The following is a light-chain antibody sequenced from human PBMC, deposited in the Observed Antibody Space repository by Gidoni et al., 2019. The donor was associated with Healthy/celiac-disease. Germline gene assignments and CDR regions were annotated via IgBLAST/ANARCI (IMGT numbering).Light chain of an antibody. V-gene: IGKV3-20*01. CDR1: QSVSSSY. CDR3: QQYGSSVFT. J-gene: IGKJ3*01. CDR2: GAS. Sequence: IVLTQSPGTLSLSPGERATLSCRASQSVSSSYLAWYQQKPGQAPRLLIYGASSRATGIPDRFSGSGSGTDFTLTISRLEPEDFAVYYCQQYGSSVFTFGPGTKVDIK.